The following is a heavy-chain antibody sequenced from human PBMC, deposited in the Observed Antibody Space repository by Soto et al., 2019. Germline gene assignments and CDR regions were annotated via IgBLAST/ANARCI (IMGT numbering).Heavy chain of an antibody. Sequence: QVQLVQSGAEVKKPGSSVKVSCKASGGTFSSYTISWVRQAPGQGLEWMGRIIPILGIANYAQKFQGRVTITADKSTSTAYMELSSLRSEDTAVYYCARDGREEVWDPWGQGTLVTVSS. V-gene: IGHV1-69*08. D-gene: IGHD1-26*01. CDR1: GGTFSSYT. CDR2: IIPILGIA. J-gene: IGHJ5*02. CDR3: ARDGREEVWDP.